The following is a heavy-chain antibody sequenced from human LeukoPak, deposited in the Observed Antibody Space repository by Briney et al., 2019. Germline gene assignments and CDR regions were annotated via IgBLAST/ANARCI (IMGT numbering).Heavy chain of an antibody. CDR3: AGLDHSSNWYNYYYYYYIDV. J-gene: IGHJ6*03. CDR2: IYTSGYT. Sequence: SETLSLTCTVSGGSISNNYWSWIRLPPGKGLEWLGYIYTSGYTNHNPSLKSRVTISVDTSKNQFSLKLTSVTAADTAVYYCAGLDHSSNWYNYYYYYYIDVWGKGTTVTISS. CDR1: GGSISNNY. D-gene: IGHD6-13*01. V-gene: IGHV4-4*09.